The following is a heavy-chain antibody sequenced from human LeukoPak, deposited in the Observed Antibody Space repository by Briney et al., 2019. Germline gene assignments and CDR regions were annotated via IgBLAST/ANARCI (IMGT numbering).Heavy chain of an antibody. CDR2: IWYDGSNK. CDR1: GFNFGTFA. D-gene: IGHD2-21*02. V-gene: IGHV3-33*01. J-gene: IGHJ4*02. Sequence: GGSLRLSCEASGFNFGTFAMHWVRQAPGEGLEWLAIIWYDGSNKHYSDSVKGRFTISRDNSKNTLYLQTDSLRVEDTAVYYCAIGHYPDASCAGDCYYSYWGQGTLVTVSS. CDR3: AIGHYPDASCAGDCYYSY.